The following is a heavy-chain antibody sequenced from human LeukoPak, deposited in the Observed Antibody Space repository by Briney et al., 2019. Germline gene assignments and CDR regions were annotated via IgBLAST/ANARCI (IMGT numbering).Heavy chain of an antibody. J-gene: IGHJ4*02. CDR2: INHSGST. V-gene: IGHV4-34*01. D-gene: IGHD1-7*01. CDR1: GGSFSGYD. CDR3: ARGVVNEGTIDY. Sequence: SETLSLTCAVYGGSFSGYDWSWIRQPPGKGLEWIGKINHSGSTNYNPSLKSRVTISVDTSKNQFSLKLSSVTAADTAVYYCARGVVNEGTIDYWGQGTLVTVSS.